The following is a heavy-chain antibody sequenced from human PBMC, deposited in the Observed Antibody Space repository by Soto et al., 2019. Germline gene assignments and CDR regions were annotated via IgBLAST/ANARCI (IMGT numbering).Heavy chain of an antibody. Sequence: GGYLRLSCAASGFTFSSYAMSWVRQAPGKGLEWVSAISGSGGSTYYADSVKGRFTISRDNSKNTLYLQMNSLRAEYTAVYYCAKHIAARPLGFDYWGQGTLVTVSS. J-gene: IGHJ4*02. CDR2: ISGSGGST. V-gene: IGHV3-23*01. CDR1: GFTFSSYA. D-gene: IGHD6-6*01. CDR3: AKHIAARPLGFDY.